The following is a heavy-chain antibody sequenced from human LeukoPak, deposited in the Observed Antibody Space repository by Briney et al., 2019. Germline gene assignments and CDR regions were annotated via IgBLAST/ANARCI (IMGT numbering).Heavy chain of an antibody. CDR1: GYTFTSYG. CDR3: AREGIAAAGGGAQGVY. CDR2: ISAYNGNT. V-gene: IGHV1-18*01. Sequence: ASVKVSCKASGYTFTSYGISWVRQAPGQGLEWMGWISAYNGNTNYAQKLQGRVTITADESTSTAYMELSSLRSEDTAVYYCAREGIAAAGGGAQGVYWGQGTLVTVFS. J-gene: IGHJ4*02. D-gene: IGHD6-13*01.